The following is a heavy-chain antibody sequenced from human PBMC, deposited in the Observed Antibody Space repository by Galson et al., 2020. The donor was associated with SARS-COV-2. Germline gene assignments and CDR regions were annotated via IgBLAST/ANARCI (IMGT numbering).Heavy chain of an antibody. D-gene: IGHD6-25*01. J-gene: IGHJ4*02. V-gene: IGHV3-73*01. CDR1: GFAFSGSA. CDR2: IRSKPNSYAT. Sequence: GESLKISCAASGFAFSGSAIHWVRQASGKGLEWVGRIRSKPNSYATAYAASVNDRFTISRDDSKNTAYLQMNSLKTEDTALYYCARFVEAANYFDYWGQGALVTVSS. CDR3: ARFVEAANYFDY.